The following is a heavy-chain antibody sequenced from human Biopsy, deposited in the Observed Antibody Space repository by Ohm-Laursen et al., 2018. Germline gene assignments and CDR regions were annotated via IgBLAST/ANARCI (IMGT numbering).Heavy chain of an antibody. CDR1: GFTFSSNG. Sequence: GSLRLSCTASGFTFSSNGMHWIRQAPGKGLEWVSYMGSGGSPIYYADSVRGRFTISRDNAHNSLYLEMNNLTVEDTAVYYCATDGAGSYNENWGQGTLVSVSS. V-gene: IGHV3-48*04. D-gene: IGHD3-10*01. CDR3: ATDGAGSYNEN. CDR2: MGSGGSPI. J-gene: IGHJ4*02.